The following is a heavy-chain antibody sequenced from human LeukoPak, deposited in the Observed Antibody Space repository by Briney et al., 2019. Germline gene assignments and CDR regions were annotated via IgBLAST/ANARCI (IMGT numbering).Heavy chain of an antibody. J-gene: IGHJ4*02. V-gene: IGHV1-69*05. D-gene: IGHD3-3*01. CDR1: GGTFSSYA. CDR3: ARGYDFWSGYWYY. CDR2: IIPIFGTA. Sequence: SVKVSCKASGGTFSSYAISWVRQAPGQGLEWMGGIIPIFGTANYAQKFQGRVTITTDESTSTAYIELSSLRSEDTALYYCARGYDFWSGYWYYWGQGTLVTVSS.